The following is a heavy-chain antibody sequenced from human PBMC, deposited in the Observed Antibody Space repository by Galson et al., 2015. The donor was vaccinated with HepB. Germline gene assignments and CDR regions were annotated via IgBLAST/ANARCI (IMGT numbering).Heavy chain of an antibody. Sequence: SVKVSCKASGYTFTSYDMNWVRQAPGQGLEWMGLINPSDGTTTYAQEFQGRVAMTRDTSTSTAYMELSSLRSEDTAVYYCASAYRFGTYYIDYWGQGTLVTVSS. V-gene: IGHV1-46*01. CDR3: ASAYRFGTYYIDY. D-gene: IGHD3-16*01. CDR1: GYTFTSYD. CDR2: INPSDGTT. J-gene: IGHJ4*02.